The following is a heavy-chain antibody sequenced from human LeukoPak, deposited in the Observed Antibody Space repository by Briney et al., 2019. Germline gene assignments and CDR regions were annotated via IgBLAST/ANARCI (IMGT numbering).Heavy chain of an antibody. CDR1: GGSISSSSYY. CDR3: ASPLGYCSSTNCYGDY. CDR2: IYDRGVI. D-gene: IGHD2-2*01. J-gene: IGHJ4*02. Sequence: SSETLSLTCTVSGGSISSSSYYWGWSRQPPGKGLEWIGSIYDRGVICYNPSLESRVTILVDTSKHQFSLNLSSVTATDTAVYYCASPLGYCSSTNCYGDYWGQGTLVTVSS. V-gene: IGHV4-39*01.